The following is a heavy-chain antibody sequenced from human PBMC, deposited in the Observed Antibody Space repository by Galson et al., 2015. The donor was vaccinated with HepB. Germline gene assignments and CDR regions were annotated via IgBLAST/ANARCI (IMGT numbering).Heavy chain of an antibody. CDR2: IIPILGIA. D-gene: IGHD4-23*01. J-gene: IGHJ3*02. CDR1: GGTFSSYT. V-gene: IGHV1-69*02. CDR3: ASHRWGGNSDAFDI. Sequence: SVKVSCKASGGTFSSYTISWVRQAPGQGLEWMGRIIPILGIANYAQKFQGRVTITADKSTSTAYMELSSLRSEDTAVYYCASHRWGGNSDAFDIWGQGTMVTVSS.